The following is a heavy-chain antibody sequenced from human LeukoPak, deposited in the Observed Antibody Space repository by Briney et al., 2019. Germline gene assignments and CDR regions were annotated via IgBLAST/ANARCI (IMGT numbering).Heavy chain of an antibody. V-gene: IGHV4-39*07. CDR1: GGSISSSSYY. Sequence: SETLSLTCTVSGGSISSSSYYWGWIRQPPGKGLEWIGSIYYSGSTYYNPSLKSRVTISVDTSKNQFSLKLSSVTAADTAVYYCARVVPAAMMSGFGMDVWGQGTTVTVSS. J-gene: IGHJ6*02. D-gene: IGHD2-2*01. CDR2: IYYSGST. CDR3: ARVVPAAMMSGFGMDV.